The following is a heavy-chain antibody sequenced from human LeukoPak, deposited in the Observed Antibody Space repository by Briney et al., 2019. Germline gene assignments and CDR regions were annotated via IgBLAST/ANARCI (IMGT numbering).Heavy chain of an antibody. J-gene: IGHJ6*04. D-gene: IGHD5-12*01. CDR3: ARGSGYDYDYYGMDV. CDR1: VATFTSYA. Sequence: ASVKLSCKASVATFTSYAISWVRQAPGQRPEWMGGIIPIIGTANNARKFQGRVTITADESTSTAYMELSSLRSEDTAVYYCARGSGYDYDYYGMDVWGKGTTVTVSS. V-gene: IGHV1-69*13. CDR2: IIPIIGTA.